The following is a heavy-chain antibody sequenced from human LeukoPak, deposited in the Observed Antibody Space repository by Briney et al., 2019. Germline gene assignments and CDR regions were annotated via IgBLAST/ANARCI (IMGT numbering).Heavy chain of an antibody. CDR2: IIPILGIA. CDR3: ARVRIVGATMPDY. V-gene: IGHV1-69*04. D-gene: IGHD1-26*01. CDR1: GGTFSSYA. Sequence: GASVKVSCKASGGTFSSYAISWVRQAPGLGLEWMGRIIPILGIANYAQKFQGRVTITADKSTSTAYMELSSLRSEDTAVYYCARVRIVGATMPDYWGQGTLVTVSS. J-gene: IGHJ4*02.